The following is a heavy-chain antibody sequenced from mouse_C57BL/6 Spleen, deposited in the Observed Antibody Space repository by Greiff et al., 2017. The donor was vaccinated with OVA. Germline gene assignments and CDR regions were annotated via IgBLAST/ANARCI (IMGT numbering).Heavy chain of an antibody. Sequence: QVQLQQPGAELVKPGASVKLSCKAPGYTFTSYWMHWVKQRPGQGLEWIGMIHPNSGSTNYNEKFKSKATLTVDKSSSTAYMQLSSLTSEDSAVYYCARDDYDDYFDYWGQGTTLTVSS. CDR1: GYTFTSYW. J-gene: IGHJ2*01. D-gene: IGHD2-4*01. V-gene: IGHV1-64*01. CDR3: ARDDYDDYFDY. CDR2: IHPNSGST.